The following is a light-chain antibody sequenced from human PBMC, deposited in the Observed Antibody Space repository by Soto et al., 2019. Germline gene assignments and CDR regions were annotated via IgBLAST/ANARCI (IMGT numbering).Light chain of an antibody. CDR2: DVS. J-gene: IGLJ2*01. CDR3: CSYAGSYTFGV. CDR1: SSDVGGYNY. Sequence: QSVLTQPRSVSGSPGQSVTISCTGTSSDVGGYNYVSWYQQHPGKAPKLMIYDVSQRPSGVPDRFSGSKSGNTASLTISGLQAEDEADYYCCSYAGSYTFGVFGGGTKLTVL. V-gene: IGLV2-11*01.